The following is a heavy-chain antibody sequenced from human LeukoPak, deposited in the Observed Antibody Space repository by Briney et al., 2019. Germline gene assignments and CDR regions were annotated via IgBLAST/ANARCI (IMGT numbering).Heavy chain of an antibody. D-gene: IGHD3-10*01. V-gene: IGHV3-30*03. Sequence: GGSLRLSCVASGFTFSTYGMHWVRQAPGKGLEWVALISSDGSNKDYADSVKGRFTISRDNSKNTLYVQMDSLRAEDTAVYYCARDLRKGRYFDYWGQGTLVTVSS. J-gene: IGHJ4*02. CDR3: ARDLRKGRYFDY. CDR2: ISSDGSNK. CDR1: GFTFSTYG.